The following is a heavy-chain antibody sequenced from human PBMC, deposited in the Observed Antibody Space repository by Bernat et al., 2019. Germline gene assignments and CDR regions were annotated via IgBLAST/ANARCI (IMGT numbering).Heavy chain of an antibody. CDR3: ARDRAMYYCDSSGYSNDAFDI. Sequence: QVQLQESGPGLVKPSQTLSLTCTVSGGSISSGSYYWSWIRQPAGKGLEWIGRIYTSGSTNYNPSLKSRVTISVDPSKNQFSLKLSSVTAADTAVYYCARDRAMYYCDSSGYSNDAFDIWGQGTMVTVPS. V-gene: IGHV4-61*02. D-gene: IGHD3-22*01. J-gene: IGHJ3*02. CDR1: GGSISSGSYY. CDR2: IYTSGST.